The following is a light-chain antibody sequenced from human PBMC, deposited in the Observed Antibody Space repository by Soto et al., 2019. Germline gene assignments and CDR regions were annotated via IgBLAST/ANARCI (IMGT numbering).Light chain of an antibody. V-gene: IGLV4-69*01. CDR3: QNWVTGIQV. Sequence: QLVLTQSPSASASLGASVKLTCTLSSGHSSYAIAWHQQQPERGPRYLMKLNSDGSHSKGDGIPDRCSGSSSGAERYLTIASLQSEDEAYYYCQNWVTGIQVFGGGTKVTVL. CDR2: LNSDGSH. J-gene: IGLJ2*01. CDR1: SGHSSYA.